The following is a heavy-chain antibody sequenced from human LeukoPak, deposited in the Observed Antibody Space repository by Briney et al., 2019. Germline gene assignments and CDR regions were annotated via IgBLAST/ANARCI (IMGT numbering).Heavy chain of an antibody. Sequence: SETLSLTCTVSGGSISSYYWSWIRQPPGKGLEWIGYIYYSGSTNYNPSLKSRVTISVDTSKNQFSLKLSSVTAADTAVYYCARALWFGGVFDYGGQGTLVTVSS. CDR1: GGSISSYY. CDR3: ARALWFGGVFDY. V-gene: IGHV4-59*01. CDR2: IYYSGST. J-gene: IGHJ4*02. D-gene: IGHD3-10*01.